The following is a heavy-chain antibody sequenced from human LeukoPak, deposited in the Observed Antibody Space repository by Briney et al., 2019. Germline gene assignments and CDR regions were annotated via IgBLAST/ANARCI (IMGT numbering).Heavy chain of an antibody. CDR3: AREYIAVAGTLYGY. D-gene: IGHD6-19*01. J-gene: IGHJ4*02. CDR1: GYTFTSYG. CDR2: ISAYNGNT. V-gene: IGHV1-18*01. Sequence: ASVKVSCMASGYTFTSYGISWVRPAPGQGLEWMGWISAYNGNTNYAQKLQGRVTMTTDTSTSTAYMELRSLRSDDTAVYYCAREYIAVAGTLYGYWGQGTLVTVSS.